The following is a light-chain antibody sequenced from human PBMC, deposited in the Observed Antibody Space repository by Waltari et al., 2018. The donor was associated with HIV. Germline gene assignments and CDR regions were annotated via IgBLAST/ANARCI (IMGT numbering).Light chain of an antibody. J-gene: IGLJ2*01. CDR3: ETWDSSLSAGV. V-gene: IGLV1-51*02. CDR1: SSHIGKNY. CDR2: ENT. Sequence: QSVLTQPPSVSAAPGQRVTISCSGRSSHIGKNYVSWYQQVPRTAPKLLIYENTKRPSGIPDRFSGSKSGTSATLGITGLQTGDEADYYCETWDSSLSAGVFGGGTKVTVL.